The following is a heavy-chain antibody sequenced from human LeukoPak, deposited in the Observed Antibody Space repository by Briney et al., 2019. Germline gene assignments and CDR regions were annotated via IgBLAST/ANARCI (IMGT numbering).Heavy chain of an antibody. CDR1: GFTFSSYA. V-gene: IGHV3-30*01. CDR3: ARDSVAARLTLDY. CDR2: ISYDGSNK. Sequence: PGRSLRLSCAASGFTFSSYAMHWVRQAPGKGLEWVAVISYDGSNKYYADSVKGRFTISRDNSKNTLYLQMNSLRAEDTAVYYCARDSVAARLTLDYWGQRTLVTVSS. J-gene: IGHJ4*02. D-gene: IGHD6-6*01.